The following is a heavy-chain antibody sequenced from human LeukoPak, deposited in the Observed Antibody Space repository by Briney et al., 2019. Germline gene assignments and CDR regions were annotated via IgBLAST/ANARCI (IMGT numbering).Heavy chain of an antibody. Sequence: GGSLRLSCAASGFTFSSYSMNWVRQAPGKGLEWVSVIYSGGSTYYADSVKGRFTISRDNSKNTLYLQMNSLRAEDTAVYYCARGGVPAAYYYYYYGMDVWGQGTTVTVSS. J-gene: IGHJ6*02. CDR3: ARGGVPAAYYYYYYGMDV. CDR1: GFTFSSYS. D-gene: IGHD2-2*01. V-gene: IGHV3-66*01. CDR2: IYSGGST.